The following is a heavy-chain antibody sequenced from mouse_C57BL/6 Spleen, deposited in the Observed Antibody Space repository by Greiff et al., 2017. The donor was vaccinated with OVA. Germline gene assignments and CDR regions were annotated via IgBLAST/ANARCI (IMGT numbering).Heavy chain of an antibody. CDR1: GFTFSSYT. CDR2: ISGGGGNT. V-gene: IGHV5-9*01. CDR3: ARPDFDY. J-gene: IGHJ2*01. Sequence: EVQVVESGGGLVKPGGSLKLSCAASGFTFSSYTMSWVRQTPEKRLEWVATISGGGGNTYYPDSVKGRFTISRDNAKNTLYLQMSSLRSEDTALYYCARPDFDYWGQGTTLTVSS.